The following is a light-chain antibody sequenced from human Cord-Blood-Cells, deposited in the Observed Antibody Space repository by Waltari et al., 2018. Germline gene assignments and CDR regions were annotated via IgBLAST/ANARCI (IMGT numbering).Light chain of an antibody. J-gene: IGKJ1*01. CDR2: GAS. CDR3: QQYNNWPPWT. CDR1: QSVSSN. V-gene: IGKV3-15*01. Sequence: EIVMTQSPATLSVSPGERATLSCRASQSVSSNLAWYQQKPGQAPRLRIYGASTRATGSPARVSGSGSGTEFTLTISSLQSEDFAVYYCQQYNNWPPWTFGQGTKVEIK.